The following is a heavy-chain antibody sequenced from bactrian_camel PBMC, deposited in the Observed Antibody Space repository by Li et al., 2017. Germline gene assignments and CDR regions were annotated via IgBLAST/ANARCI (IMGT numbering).Heavy chain of an antibody. D-gene: IGHD3*01. CDR2: MDSDGGT. J-gene: IGHJ6*01. V-gene: IGHV3S53*01. Sequence: HVQLVESGGESVQAGGSLRLSCVASGSIDFSCMGWSRQTPGKEREGVAAMDSDGGTSYASSVKGRFTISKDNAKNILYLKKSSLKSEDTAMYYCAAQGGGLHFSLLTCDRNDFATWGQGTQVTVS. CDR1: GSIDFSC. CDR3: AAQGGGLHFSLLTCDRNDFAT.